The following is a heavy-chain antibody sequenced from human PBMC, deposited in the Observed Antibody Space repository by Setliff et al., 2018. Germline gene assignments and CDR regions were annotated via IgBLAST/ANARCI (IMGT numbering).Heavy chain of an antibody. CDR1: GDSVANTAYF. Sequence: PSETLSLTCTVAGDSVANTAYFWNWIRRPVGKALEWIGRIYPRGSTDYNPSLKSRVSMSIDMAKNQFSLNLNSVTAADTAVYFCVRYWESYYSGAHALDLWGPGTMVTVSS. CDR3: VRYWESYYSGAHALDL. CDR2: IYPRGST. J-gene: IGHJ3*01. V-gene: IGHV4-61*02. D-gene: IGHD2-15*01.